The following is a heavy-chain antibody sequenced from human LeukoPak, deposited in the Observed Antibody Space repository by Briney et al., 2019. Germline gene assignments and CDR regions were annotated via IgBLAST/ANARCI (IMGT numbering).Heavy chain of an antibody. J-gene: IGHJ4*02. D-gene: IGHD3-22*01. CDR2: ISSSSSTI. CDR3: ARDPHYYDSSGDY. CDR1: GFTFSSYS. V-gene: IGHV3-48*01. Sequence: QSGGSLRLSRAASGFTFSSYSMNWVRQAPGKGLEWVSYISSSSSTIYYADSVKGRFTISRDNAKNSLYLQMNSLRAEDTAVYYCARDPHYYDSSGDYWGQGTLVTVSS.